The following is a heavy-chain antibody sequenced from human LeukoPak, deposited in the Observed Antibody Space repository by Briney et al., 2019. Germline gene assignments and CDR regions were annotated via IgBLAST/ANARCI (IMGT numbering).Heavy chain of an antibody. CDR1: AGSISTYH. CDR3: ARDKQHSYGRYFDH. V-gene: IGHV4-59*01. J-gene: IGHJ4*02. CDR2: MQSTGNS. D-gene: IGHD5-18*01. Sequence: PSETLSLTCTVSAGSISTYHWNWIRNSPEKGLEWIGYMQSTGNSNYNPSFKSRVTISVDMSRNQIVLYLSSVTAADTAVYFCARDKQHSYGRYFDHWGQGILVTVSS.